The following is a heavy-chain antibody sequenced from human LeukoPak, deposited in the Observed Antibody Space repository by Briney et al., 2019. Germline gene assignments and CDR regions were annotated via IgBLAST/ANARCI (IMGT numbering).Heavy chain of an antibody. V-gene: IGHV3-11*04. D-gene: IGHD3-22*01. CDR3: TRFNYYDSSGFYYFDY. CDR1: GFTFSDYY. J-gene: IGHJ4*02. Sequence: GGSLRLSCAASGFTFSDYYMSWIRQAPGKGLEWVSYISSSGSTIYYADSVKGRFTISRDNAKNSLYLQMNSLRAEDTAVYYCTRFNYYDSSGFYYFDYWGQGTLATVSS. CDR2: ISSSGSTI.